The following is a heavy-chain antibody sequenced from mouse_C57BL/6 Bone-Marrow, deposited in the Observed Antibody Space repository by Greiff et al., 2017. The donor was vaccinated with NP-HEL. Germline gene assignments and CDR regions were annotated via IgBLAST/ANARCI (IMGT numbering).Heavy chain of an antibody. J-gene: IGHJ3*01. CDR2: ISNLAYSI. CDR1: GFTFSDYG. Sequence: EVQGVESGGGLVQPGGSLKLSCAASGFTFSDYGMAWVRQAPRKGPEWVAFISNLAYSIYYADTVTGRFPISRENAKNTLYLEMSSLRSEDTAMYYCARHGYDGFPLFAYGGQGTLVTVSA. D-gene: IGHD2-2*01. CDR3: ARHGYDGFPLFAY. V-gene: IGHV5-15*01.